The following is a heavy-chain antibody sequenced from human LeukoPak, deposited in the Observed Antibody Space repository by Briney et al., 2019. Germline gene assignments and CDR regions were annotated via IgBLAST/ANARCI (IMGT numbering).Heavy chain of an antibody. J-gene: IGHJ4*02. CDR2: MYDSGST. D-gene: IGHD3-3*01. Sequence: KPSETLSLTCTVSGGSFSSYYWSWIRQPPGKGLELIGYMYDSGSTNYNPSLKSRVTISVDTSKNQFSLRLNSATAADTAVYYCAREGGFYRPLDYSGQGTLVTVSS. CDR3: AREGGFYRPLDY. CDR1: GGSFSSYY. V-gene: IGHV4-59*01.